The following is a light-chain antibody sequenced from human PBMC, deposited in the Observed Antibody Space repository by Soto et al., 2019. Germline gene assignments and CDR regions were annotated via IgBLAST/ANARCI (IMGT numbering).Light chain of an antibody. V-gene: IGLV2-8*01. CDR2: EVN. Sequence: QSALTQPPSASGSPGQSVTISCTGTSSDIGDYNFVSWYQQHPGKAPKLMIYEVNKRPSGVPDRFSGSKSGNTASLTVSGLQADDEANYYCTSYAASNNLGVFGGGTKLTVL. CDR3: TSYAASNNLGV. J-gene: IGLJ2*01. CDR1: SSDIGDYNF.